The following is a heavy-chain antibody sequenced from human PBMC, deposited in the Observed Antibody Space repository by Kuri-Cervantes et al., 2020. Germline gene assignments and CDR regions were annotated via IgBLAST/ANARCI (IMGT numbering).Heavy chain of an antibody. J-gene: IGHJ4*02. CDR1: GASLSGYY. CDR3: ARHSLKWELHVFWPHYYFDY. D-gene: IGHD1-26*01. Sequence: SETLSLTCAVYGASLSGYYWSWIRQPPGKGLEWIGEISHSGSPNYNPSLKSRVTISVDTSKNQFSLRLSSVTAADTAVYFCARHSLKWELHVFWPHYYFDYWGQGTLVTVSS. CDR2: ISHSGSP. V-gene: IGHV4-34*01.